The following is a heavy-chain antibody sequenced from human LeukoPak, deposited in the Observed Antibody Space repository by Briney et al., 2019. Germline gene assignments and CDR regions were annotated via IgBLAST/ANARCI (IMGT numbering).Heavy chain of an antibody. J-gene: IGHJ4*02. CDR2: IWYDDSKR. Sequence: QSGRSLRLSCAASGYTFRSYGMHWVREAPGKGLEWVALIWYDDSKRYYADSVRGRFHISRDDSKSTLYLQMNGLRVEDTAVYYCVRDPGTREYYFDCWGRGTLVTVSS. CDR3: VRDPGTREYYFDC. CDR1: GYTFRSYG. V-gene: IGHV3-33*01. D-gene: IGHD3-10*01.